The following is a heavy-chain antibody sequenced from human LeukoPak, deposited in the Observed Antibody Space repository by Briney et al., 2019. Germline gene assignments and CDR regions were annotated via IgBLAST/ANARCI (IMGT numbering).Heavy chain of an antibody. CDR3: ARVGGSYYSGYYYYYMDV. D-gene: IGHD1-26*01. CDR1: GYTFTIYG. V-gene: IGHV1-18*01. CDR2: ISAYNGNT. J-gene: IGHJ6*03. Sequence: VASVKVSCKASGYTFTIYGISWVGQAPGQGLEWMGWISAYNGNTNYAQKLQGRVTMTTDTSTSTAYMELRSLRSDDTAVYYCARVGGSYYSGYYYYYMDVWGKGTTVTISS.